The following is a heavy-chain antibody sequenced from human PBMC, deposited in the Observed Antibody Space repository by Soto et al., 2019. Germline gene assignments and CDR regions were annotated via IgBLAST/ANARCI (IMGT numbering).Heavy chain of an antibody. CDR1: GYTFASYA. J-gene: IGHJ6*02. V-gene: IGHV1-3*01. Sequence: ASVKVSCKASGYTFASYARHWVRQAPGQRLEWMGWINAGNGNTKYSQKFQGRVTITRDTSASTAYMELSSLRSEDTAVYYCARSLGYCTNGVCPMDVWGQGTTLTVSS. CDR2: INAGNGNT. D-gene: IGHD2-8*01. CDR3: ARSLGYCTNGVCPMDV.